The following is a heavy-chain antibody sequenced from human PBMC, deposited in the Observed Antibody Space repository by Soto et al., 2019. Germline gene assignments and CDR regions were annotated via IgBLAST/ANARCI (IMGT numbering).Heavy chain of an antibody. CDR3: ARGSRYCSGGSCSYYMDV. Sequence: QVLLVQSGAEVKKPGASVKVSCKASGYTFTSYDINWVRQATGQGLEWMGWMNPNSGNTGYAQKFPGRVTMTRNTSISTAYMELSSLRSEDTAVYYCARGSRYCSGGSCSYYMDVWGKGTTVTVSS. CDR2: MNPNSGNT. V-gene: IGHV1-8*01. CDR1: GYTFTSYD. J-gene: IGHJ6*03. D-gene: IGHD2-15*01.